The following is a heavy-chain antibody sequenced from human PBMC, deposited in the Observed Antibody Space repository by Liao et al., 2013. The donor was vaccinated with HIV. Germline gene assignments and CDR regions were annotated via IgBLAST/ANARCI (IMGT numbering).Heavy chain of an antibody. V-gene: IGHV4-39*07. CDR1: GGSISSRSYY. CDR2: IYYSGST. D-gene: IGHD4-17*01. CDR3: ARIYGDFHWYFDL. Sequence: QLQLQESGPGLVKPSETLSLICTVSGGSISSRSYYWGWIRQPPGKGLEWIGSIYYSGSTYYNPSLKSRVTIFVDTSKNQFSLKLTSVTAADTAVYYCARIYGDFHWYFDLWGRGTLVTVSS. J-gene: IGHJ2*01.